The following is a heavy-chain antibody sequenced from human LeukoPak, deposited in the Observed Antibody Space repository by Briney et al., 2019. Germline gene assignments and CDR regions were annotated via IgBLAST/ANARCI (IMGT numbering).Heavy chain of an antibody. Sequence: GGSLRLSCAASGFTFSNAWMSWVRQAPGKGLEWVGRIKSKTDGGTTDYAAPVKGRFTISRDDSKNTLYLQMNSLKTEDTAVYYCTTDPNWYSSYRVPFDYWGQGTLVTVSS. CDR3: TTDPNWYSSYRVPFDY. D-gene: IGHD6-13*01. V-gene: IGHV3-15*01. CDR1: GFTFSNAW. J-gene: IGHJ4*02. CDR2: IKSKTDGGTT.